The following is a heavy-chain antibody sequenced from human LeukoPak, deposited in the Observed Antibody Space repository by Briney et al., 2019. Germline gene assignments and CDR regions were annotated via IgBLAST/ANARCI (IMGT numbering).Heavy chain of an antibody. Sequence: PSETLSLTCTVSGGSISSSSYYWGWIRQPPGKGLEWIGSIYYSGSSYYNPSLKSRVTISIDTSKNQFSLKLSSVTAADTAVYYCARHVIDDILTGSRHPSAFDIWGQGTMVTVSS. CDR1: GGSISSSSYY. J-gene: IGHJ3*02. CDR2: IYYSGSS. V-gene: IGHV4-39*07. CDR3: ARHVIDDILTGSRHPSAFDI. D-gene: IGHD3-9*01.